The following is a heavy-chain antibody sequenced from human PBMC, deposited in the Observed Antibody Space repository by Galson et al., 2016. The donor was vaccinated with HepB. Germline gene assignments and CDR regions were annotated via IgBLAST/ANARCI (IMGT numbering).Heavy chain of an antibody. D-gene: IGHD3-9*01. CDR1: GFTFSKYA. V-gene: IGHV3-30*18. Sequence: SLRLSCAASGFTFSKYALHWVRQAPGKGLEWVAVISPNGISQNYDDSVKGRFTVYRDNSKNTVDLQMNSLRPEDTAVYYCAKDQGIFRHFDWLKYDAFDKWGQGTMVTVSS. CDR3: AKDQGIFRHFDWLKYDAFDK. CDR2: ISPNGISQ. J-gene: IGHJ3*02.